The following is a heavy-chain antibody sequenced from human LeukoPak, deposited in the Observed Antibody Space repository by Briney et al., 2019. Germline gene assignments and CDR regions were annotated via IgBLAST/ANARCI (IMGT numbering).Heavy chain of an antibody. V-gene: IGHV4-34*01. J-gene: IGHJ4*02. Sequence: GSLRLSCAASGFTFSDYYMSWIRQPPGKGLEWIGEINHSGSTNYNPSLKSRVTISVDTSKNQFSLKLSSVTAADTAVYYCARDLGNSGACDYWGQGTLVTVSS. CDR1: GFTFSDYY. CDR2: INHSGST. CDR3: ARDLGNSGACDY. D-gene: IGHD4-23*01.